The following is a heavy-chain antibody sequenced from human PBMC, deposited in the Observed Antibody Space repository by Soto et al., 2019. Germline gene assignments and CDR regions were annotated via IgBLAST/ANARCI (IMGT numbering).Heavy chain of an antibody. V-gene: IGHV3-20*01. J-gene: IGHJ5*02. CDR1: GSTFDDYG. CDR3: EKDGHGATSDP. D-gene: IGHD1-26*01. CDR2: INWNGGST. Sequence: ESGGGVVRPGGSLRLSCAASGSTFDDYGMSWVRQAPGKGREWVSGINWNGGSTGYADSVKRRFTISRDNAKNSLYLQMNSLRAADTALYHCEKDGHGATSDPRGQGALVTVSS.